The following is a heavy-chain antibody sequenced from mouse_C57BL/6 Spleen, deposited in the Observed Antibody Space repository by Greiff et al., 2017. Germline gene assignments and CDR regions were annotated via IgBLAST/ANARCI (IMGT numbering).Heavy chain of an antibody. J-gene: IGHJ4*01. CDR1: GFTFSDYG. CDR2: ISSGSSTI. V-gene: IGHV5-17*01. Sequence: EVMLVESGGGLVKPGGSLKLSCAASGFTFSDYGMHWVRQAPEKGLEWVAYISSGSSTIYYADTVKGRFTISRDNAKNTLFLQMTSLRSEDTAMYYCARTSTIVTTRYYAMDYWGQGTSVTVSS. D-gene: IGHD2-5*01. CDR3: ARTSTIVTTRYYAMDY.